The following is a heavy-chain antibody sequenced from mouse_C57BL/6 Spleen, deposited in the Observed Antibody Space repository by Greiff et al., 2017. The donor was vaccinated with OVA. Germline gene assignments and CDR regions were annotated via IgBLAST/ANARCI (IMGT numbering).Heavy chain of an antibody. V-gene: IGHV1-26*01. CDR1: GYTFTDYY. CDR3: ARGYYYGKEDY. Sequence: EVQLQQSGPELVKPGASVKISCKASGYTFTDYYMNWVKQSHGKSLEWIGDINPNNGGTSYNQKFKGKATLTVDKSSSTAYMERRSLTSEDSAVYYCARGYYYGKEDYWGQGTTLTVSS. D-gene: IGHD1-1*01. CDR2: INPNNGGT. J-gene: IGHJ2*01.